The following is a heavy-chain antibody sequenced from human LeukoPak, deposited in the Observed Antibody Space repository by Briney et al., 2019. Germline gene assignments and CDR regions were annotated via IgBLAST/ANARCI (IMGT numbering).Heavy chain of an antibody. CDR2: ISYDGSNK. Sequence: GRSLRLSCAASGFTFSSYAMHWVRQAPAKGLEWVAVISYDGSNKYYADSVKGRFTISRDNSKNTLYLQMNSLRAEDTAVYYCAREACPYRLCYYDSSGYSLNYYFDYWGQATLVTDSS. J-gene: IGHJ4*02. CDR3: AREACPYRLCYYDSSGYSLNYYFDY. D-gene: IGHD3-22*01. V-gene: IGHV3-30-3*01. CDR1: GFTFSSYA.